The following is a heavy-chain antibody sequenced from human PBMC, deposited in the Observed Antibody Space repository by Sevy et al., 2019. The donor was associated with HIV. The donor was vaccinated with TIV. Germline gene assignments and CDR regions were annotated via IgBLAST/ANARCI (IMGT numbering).Heavy chain of an antibody. CDR3: ARGEVNYDSLIPIRTEGGYYYGMDV. V-gene: IGHV3-21*01. CDR2: ISSSSNYI. Sequence: GGSLRLSCAASGFTFSSYSMNWVRQAPGKGLEWVSSISSSSNYIYYADSVKGRFTISRDNAKNSLYLQMNSLRAEDTAVYYCARGEVNYDSLIPIRTEGGYYYGMDVGGQGTTVTVSS. CDR1: GFTFSSYS. J-gene: IGHJ6*02. D-gene: IGHD3-3*01.